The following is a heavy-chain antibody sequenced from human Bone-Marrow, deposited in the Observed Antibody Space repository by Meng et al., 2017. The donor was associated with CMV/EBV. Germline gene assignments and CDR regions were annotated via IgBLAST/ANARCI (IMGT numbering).Heavy chain of an antibody. CDR3: ARGGYNWNYYFDY. J-gene: IGHJ4*02. CDR2: VFYSGST. V-gene: IGHV4-61*01. Sequence: GSLRLSCTVSGGSVNSENYYWTWIRQPLGKGLEWIGYVFYSGSTNYNPSLKGRVTISVDTSKNQFSLKLSSVTAADTAVYYCARGGYNWNYYFDYWGQGTLVTVSS. CDR1: GGSVNSENYY. D-gene: IGHD1-7*01.